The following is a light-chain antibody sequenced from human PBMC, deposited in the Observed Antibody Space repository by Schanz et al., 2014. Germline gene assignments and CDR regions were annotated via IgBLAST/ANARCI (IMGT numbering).Light chain of an antibody. J-gene: IGKJ2*01. CDR2: DAS. Sequence: EIVLTQSPATLSLSPGERATLSCRASQSVYNYLAWYQHKPGQVPRLVIYDASKRATGIPARFSGSGSGADFTLTIDSLEPEDLAVYYCQHRSNWRYTFGQGTKLEIK. CDR1: QSVYNY. CDR3: QHRSNWRYT. V-gene: IGKV3-11*01.